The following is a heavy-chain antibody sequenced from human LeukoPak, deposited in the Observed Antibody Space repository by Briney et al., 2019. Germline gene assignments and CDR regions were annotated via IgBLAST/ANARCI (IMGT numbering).Heavy chain of an antibody. CDR2: IYSGGST. Sequence: PGGSLRLSCAASEFTVSSNFLSWVRQPPGKGLEWVSDIYSGGSTYYADSVKGRFTISRDNSKNTLYLQMNSLRAEDTAVYYCTRGGGGSFPHYWGPGTLVTVSS. CDR3: TRGGGGSFPHY. CDR1: EFTVSSNF. V-gene: IGHV3-53*01. D-gene: IGHD2-15*01. J-gene: IGHJ4*02.